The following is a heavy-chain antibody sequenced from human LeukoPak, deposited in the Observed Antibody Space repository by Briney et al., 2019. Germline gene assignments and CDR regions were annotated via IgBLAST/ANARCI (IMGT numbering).Heavy chain of an antibody. Sequence: GGSLRLSCAASGFTFSNAWMSWVRQAPGKGLEWVGRTKSKTDGGTTDYAAPVKGRFTISRDDSKNTLYLQMNSLKTEDTAVYYCTTDSGYYDYWGQGTLVTVSS. CDR3: TTDSGYYDY. CDR2: TKSKTDGGTT. J-gene: IGHJ4*02. V-gene: IGHV3-15*01. D-gene: IGHD1-26*01. CDR1: GFTFSNAW.